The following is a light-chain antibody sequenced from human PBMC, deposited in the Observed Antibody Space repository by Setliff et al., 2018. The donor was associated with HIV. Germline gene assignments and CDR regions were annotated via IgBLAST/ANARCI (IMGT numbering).Light chain of an antibody. CDR3: LLSYSVGSGV. V-gene: IGLV7-46*01. CDR1: TGPVTSGHY. J-gene: IGLJ1*01. Sequence: QAVVTQEPSLTVSPGGTVTLTCASSTGPVTSGHYPNWFQQKPGQAPRTLIYDTTNKHSWTPARFSGSLLGDKAALTLSGAQPEDEAEYYCLLSYSVGSGVFGTGTKVTVL. CDR2: DTT.